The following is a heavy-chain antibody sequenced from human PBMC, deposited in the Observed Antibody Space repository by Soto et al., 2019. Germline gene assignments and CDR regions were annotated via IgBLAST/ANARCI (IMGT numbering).Heavy chain of an antibody. D-gene: IGHD2-2*01. J-gene: IGHJ6*02. Sequence: QVQLQESGPGLVKPSETLSLTRTVSGGFVNSDTHSWSWIRQTPGKRLEWIGFIYSGGSTKNPSLRSRVTMSVDTSKNQFSLKLRSVIVADTAVYHCARFVRSCSATTCSTRADVWGQGITVTVSS. CDR2: IYSGGST. CDR3: ARFVRSCSATTCSTRADV. V-gene: IGHV4-61*01. CDR1: GGFVNSDTHS.